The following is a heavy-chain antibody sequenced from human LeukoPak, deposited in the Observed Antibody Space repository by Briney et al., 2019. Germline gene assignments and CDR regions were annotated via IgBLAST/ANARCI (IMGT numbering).Heavy chain of an antibody. Sequence: GGSLRLSCAASGFTFSSYAMSWVRQAPGKGLEWVSAISGSGGSTYYADSVKGRFTISRDNSKNTLYLQMNSLRAEDTAVYYCAMGGAAAIVPYYYYGMDVWGQGTTVTVSS. D-gene: IGHD2-2*02. CDR2: ISGSGGST. J-gene: IGHJ6*02. CDR1: GFTFSSYA. CDR3: AMGGAAAIVPYYYYGMDV. V-gene: IGHV3-23*01.